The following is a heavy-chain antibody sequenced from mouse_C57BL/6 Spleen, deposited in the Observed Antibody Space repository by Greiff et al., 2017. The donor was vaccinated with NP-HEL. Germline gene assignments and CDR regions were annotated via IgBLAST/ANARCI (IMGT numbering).Heavy chain of an antibody. Sequence: EVQLQQSGPVLVKPGASVKMSCKASGYTFTDYYMNWVKQSHGKSLEWIGVINPYNGGTSYNQKFKGKATLTVDKSSSTASMELNRLPSEDSAVYYCARKLLYAMDYWGQGTSVTVSS. J-gene: IGHJ4*01. V-gene: IGHV1-19*01. CDR3: ARKLLYAMDY. CDR1: GYTFTDYY. CDR2: INPYNGGT.